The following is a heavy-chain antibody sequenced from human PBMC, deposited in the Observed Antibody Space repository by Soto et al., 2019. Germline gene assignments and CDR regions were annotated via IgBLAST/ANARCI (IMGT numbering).Heavy chain of an antibody. J-gene: IGHJ4*02. Sequence: GGSLRLSCAASGFTFSSYIMNWVRQAPGKGLEWVSYISSSSTIYYADSVKGRFTISRDNAKNSLYLQMNSLRDEDTAVYYCAAINMITFGGVIVRDFDYWGQGTLVTVSS. D-gene: IGHD3-16*02. CDR2: ISSSSTI. CDR3: AAINMITFGGVIVRDFDY. CDR1: GFTFSSYI. V-gene: IGHV3-48*02.